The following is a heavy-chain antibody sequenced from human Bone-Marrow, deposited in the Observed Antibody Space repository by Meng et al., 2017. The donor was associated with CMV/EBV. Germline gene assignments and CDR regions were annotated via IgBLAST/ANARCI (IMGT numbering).Heavy chain of an antibody. CDR3: AKGTYSSGWCDC. J-gene: IGHJ5*01. Sequence: GESLKISCAASGFSFSTYGMNWVRQAPGKGLELVSCISSSSSYIYNADSVKGRFTISRDNAKNSLYLQMNSLRAEDTAIYYCAKGTYSSGWCDCWGQGTLVTVSS. V-gene: IGHV3-21*01. D-gene: IGHD6-19*01. CDR2: ISSSSSYI. CDR1: GFSFSTYG.